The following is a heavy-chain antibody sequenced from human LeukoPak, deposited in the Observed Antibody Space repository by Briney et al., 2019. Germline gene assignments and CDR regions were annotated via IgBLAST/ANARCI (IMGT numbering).Heavy chain of an antibody. J-gene: IGHJ4*02. CDR3: ARDLPYCGGDCLTFDY. Sequence: GGSLRLSCAASGFTLSIYSLNWVRQAPGKGLEWVSYISSSSTIYYADSVKGRFTISRDNAKNLLYLQMNSLRAEDTAVYYCARDLPYCGGDCLTFDYWGQGTLVTVSS. CDR1: GFTLSIYS. D-gene: IGHD2-21*01. V-gene: IGHV3-48*04. CDR2: ISSSSTI.